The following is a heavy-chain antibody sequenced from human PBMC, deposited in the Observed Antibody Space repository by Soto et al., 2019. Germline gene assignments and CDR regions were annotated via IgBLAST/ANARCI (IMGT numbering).Heavy chain of an antibody. D-gene: IGHD1-26*01. V-gene: IGHV1-69*01. CDR3: TRGSLGRPYYFDF. CDR1: GGTFSHHA. J-gene: IGHJ4*02. Sequence: QVQLVQSGAEVKKPGSSVRVSCKASGGTFSHHAYNWVRQAPGQGLEWMGGILPILDTSDYAQNFQDRVTFTSDEITSTVYMELSSLRSEDTAVYYCTRGSLGRPYYFDFWDQGTLVTVSS. CDR2: ILPILDTS.